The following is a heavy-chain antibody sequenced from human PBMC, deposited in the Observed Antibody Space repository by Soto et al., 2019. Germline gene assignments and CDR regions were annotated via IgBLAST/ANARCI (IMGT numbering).Heavy chain of an antibody. J-gene: IGHJ3*02. Sequence: SETLSLTCTVSGGSISSYYWSWIRQPPGKGLEWIGYIYYSGSTNYNPSLKSRVTISVDTSKNQFSLKLSSVTAADTAVYYCESTGGVFPFDIWGQGTMVTVSS. CDR1: GGSISSYY. D-gene: IGHD6-13*01. CDR3: ESTGGVFPFDI. CDR2: IYYSGST. V-gene: IGHV4-59*08.